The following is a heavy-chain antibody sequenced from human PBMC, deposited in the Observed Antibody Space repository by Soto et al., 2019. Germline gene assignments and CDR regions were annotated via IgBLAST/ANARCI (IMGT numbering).Heavy chain of an antibody. Sequence: SETLSLTCTVSGDSITSRSYFWGWIRQSPGEDLEWIGSVHHTGSTYINPSLESRVTISVDTSKSQFSLKVSSVTAADTAIYYCARHGRIVTVNWFDPWGRGTLVTVSS. CDR2: VHHTGST. V-gene: IGHV4-39*01. CDR3: ARHGRIVTVNWFDP. J-gene: IGHJ5*02. CDR1: GDSITSRSYF. D-gene: IGHD1-26*01.